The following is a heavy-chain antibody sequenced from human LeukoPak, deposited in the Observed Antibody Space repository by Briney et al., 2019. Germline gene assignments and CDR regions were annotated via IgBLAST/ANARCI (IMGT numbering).Heavy chain of an antibody. D-gene: IGHD1-1*01. CDR2: IRYDGSNK. CDR1: GFTFSSYG. CDR3: AKESTGPEYFDAFDI. V-gene: IGHV3-30*02. J-gene: IGHJ3*02. Sequence: GGSLRLSCAASGFTFSSYGMHWVRQAPGKGLEWVAFIRYDGSNKYYADSVKGRFTISRDNSKNTLYLQMNSLRAEDTAVYYCAKESTGPEYFDAFDIWGQGTMVTVSS.